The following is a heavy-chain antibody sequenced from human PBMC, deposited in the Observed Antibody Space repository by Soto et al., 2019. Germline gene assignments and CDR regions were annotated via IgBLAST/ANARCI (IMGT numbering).Heavy chain of an antibody. CDR2: IYSSGTT. D-gene: IGHD1-1*01. CDR1: GGSISGHY. J-gene: IGHJ4*02. CDR3: AHRDSTGTTTYFDS. Sequence: SETLSLTCSVSGGSISGHYWSWIRLPAGRRLQWVGRIYSSGTTNYNPSLRRRLTLTEDTSKNQVVLTMTNMDPKDTATYYCAHRDSTGTTTYFDSWGQGIPVTVSS. V-gene: IGHV4-4*07.